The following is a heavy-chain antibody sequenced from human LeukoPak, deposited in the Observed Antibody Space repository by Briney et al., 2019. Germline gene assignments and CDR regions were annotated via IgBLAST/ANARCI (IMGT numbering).Heavy chain of an antibody. CDR2: ISTSGNTR. Sequence: GGSLRLSCAASGFTFSSYEMHWVRQAPGKGLEWVSYISTSGNTRYYADSVQGRFTTSRDNAKNSLYLQMNSLRAEDTAVYYCARDPRIAAAGTADYWGQGTLVTVSS. V-gene: IGHV3-48*03. CDR3: ARDPRIAAAGTADY. D-gene: IGHD6-13*01. J-gene: IGHJ4*02. CDR1: GFTFSSYE.